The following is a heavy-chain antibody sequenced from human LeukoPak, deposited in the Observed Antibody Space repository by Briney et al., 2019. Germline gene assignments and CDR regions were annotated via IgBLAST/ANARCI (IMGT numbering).Heavy chain of an antibody. J-gene: IGHJ4*02. CDR2: IYYSGST. CDR3: ARDEV. CDR1: GGFISSYY. V-gene: IGHV4-59*01. Sequence: SETLSLTCTVSGGFISSYYWSWIRQPPGKGLEWIGYIYYSGSTNYNPSLKSRVTISVDTSKNQFSLKLSSVTAADTAVYYCARDEVWGQGTLVTVSS.